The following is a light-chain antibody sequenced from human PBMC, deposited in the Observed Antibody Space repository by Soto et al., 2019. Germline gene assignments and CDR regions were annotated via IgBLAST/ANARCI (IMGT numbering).Light chain of an antibody. CDR1: QSVSSSY. Sequence: EIVLKQSPGTLSLSPGERATLSCRASQSVSSSYLAWYQQKPGQAPRLLMSDASTRATGIPDRFSGSGSGTDFTLTINRLEPEDFAVYYCQQYGRSPRTFGQGTKLEIK. J-gene: IGKJ2*02. CDR3: QQYGRSPRT. CDR2: DAS. V-gene: IGKV3-20*01.